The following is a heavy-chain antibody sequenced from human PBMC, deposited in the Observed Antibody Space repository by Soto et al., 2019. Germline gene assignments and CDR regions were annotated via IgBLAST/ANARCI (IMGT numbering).Heavy chain of an antibody. CDR3: ARAIGMVALDY. V-gene: IGHV1-3*05. Sequence: QVQFVQSGAEEREPGASVKVTCKTSGYTFTSHHIHWVRQAPGQWLEWMGLINAGDGYTQYSXTFQDRVTFSXDXSXGXAYXEFSGLTYEDTAVYYCARAIGMVALDYWGQGTLVTVSS. CDR1: GYTFTSHH. J-gene: IGHJ4*02. D-gene: IGHD3-10*01. CDR2: INAGDGYT.